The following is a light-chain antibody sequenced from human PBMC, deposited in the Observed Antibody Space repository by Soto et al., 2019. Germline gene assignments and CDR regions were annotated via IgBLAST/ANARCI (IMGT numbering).Light chain of an antibody. J-gene: IGKJ1*01. CDR1: QSINMW. Sequence: DIQMTQSPSPLSASVGDRVTITCRASQSINMWLAWYQQKPGKAPKLMIYRASSLESGVPSRFSGSGSGTDFTLTISSLQPEDVATCYCLQYNTDFRTFGQGTKVDIK. CDR3: LQYNTDFRT. V-gene: IGKV1-5*03. CDR2: RAS.